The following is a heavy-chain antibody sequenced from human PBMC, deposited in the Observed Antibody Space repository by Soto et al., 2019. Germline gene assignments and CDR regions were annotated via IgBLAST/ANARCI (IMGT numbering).Heavy chain of an antibody. Sequence: QAQLVQSGAEVKKPGSSVKVSCKASGGTFSRYAISWVRQAPGQGLEWMGGITPMFGTANYAQKFQDRVTITADESTSTVYMELRRLRSEDTAVYYCAQTLGSAVAGPGRFDLWGRGTLVIVSS. D-gene: IGHD6-19*01. V-gene: IGHV1-69*12. CDR1: GGTFSRYA. CDR2: ITPMFGTA. CDR3: AQTLGSAVAGPGRFDL. J-gene: IGHJ2*01.